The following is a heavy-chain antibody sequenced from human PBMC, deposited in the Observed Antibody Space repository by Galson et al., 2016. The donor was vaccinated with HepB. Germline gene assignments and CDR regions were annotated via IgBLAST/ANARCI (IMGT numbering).Heavy chain of an antibody. CDR1: GFTFSSYA. Sequence: SLRLSCAASGFTFSSYAMTWVRQAPGKGLEWVSGISGSGANTYYANAVKGRFTISRDNSNNTLYLQVNSLRAEDTALYFCARYSNSGAPFDYWGQGSLVTVPS. V-gene: IGHV3-23*01. D-gene: IGHD6-13*01. CDR2: ISGSGANT. J-gene: IGHJ4*02. CDR3: ARYSNSGAPFDY.